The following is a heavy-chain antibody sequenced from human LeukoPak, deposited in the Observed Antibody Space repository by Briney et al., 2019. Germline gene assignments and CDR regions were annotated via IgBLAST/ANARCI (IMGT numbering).Heavy chain of an antibody. CDR1: GGSISSGGYY. V-gene: IGHV4-31*03. CDR3: ARGVVIRRFFDY. Sequence: SETLSLTCTVSGGSISSGGYYWSWIRQHPGKCLEWIGYIYYSGSTYYNPSLKSRVTISVDTSKNQFSLKLSSVTAADTAVYYCARGVVIRRFFDYWGQGTLVTVSS. J-gene: IGHJ4*02. CDR2: IYYSGST. D-gene: IGHD3-3*01.